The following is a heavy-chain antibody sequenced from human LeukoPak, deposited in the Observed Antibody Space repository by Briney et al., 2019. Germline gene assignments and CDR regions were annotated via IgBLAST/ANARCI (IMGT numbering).Heavy chain of an antibody. V-gene: IGHV1-2*06. CDR1: GYTFTGYY. D-gene: IGHD4/OR15-4a*01. CDR2: INPNSGGT. J-gene: IGHJ1*01. Sequence: ASVKVSCKASGYTFTGYYMHWVRQAPGQGLEWMGRINPNSGGTNYAQKFQGRVTMTRDTSISTAYMELSRLRSDDTAVYYCAREPPPDSGATFQHWGQGTLVTVSS. CDR3: AREPPPDSGATFQH.